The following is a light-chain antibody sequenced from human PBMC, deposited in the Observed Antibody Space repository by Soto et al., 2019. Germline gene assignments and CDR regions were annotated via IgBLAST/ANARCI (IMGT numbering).Light chain of an antibody. J-gene: IGKJ5*01. CDR1: QSITSS. Sequence: EIVLTQSPGTLSLSPGESATLSCRASQSITSSSLAWYQQRPGQAPRLLIYVASSRATGIPARFSGSGAGTEFTLAINSLQSEDFAVYSCQQYNSWPPTFGQGTRLEIK. CDR3: QQYNSWPPT. V-gene: IGKV3-15*01. CDR2: VAS.